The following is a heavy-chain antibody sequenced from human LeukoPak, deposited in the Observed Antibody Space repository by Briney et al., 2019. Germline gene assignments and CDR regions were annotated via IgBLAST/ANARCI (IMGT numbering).Heavy chain of an antibody. V-gene: IGHV1-69*04. CDR1: GGTFSSYT. J-gene: IGHJ5*02. D-gene: IGHD2-2*01. Sequence: ASVKVSCKASGGTFSSYTISWVRQAPGQGREWMGRIIPILGIANYAQKFQGRVTITADKSTSTAYMELSSLRSEDTAVYYCTTDLTSPLFDPWGQGTLVTVSS. CDR3: TTDLTSPLFDP. CDR2: IIPILGIA.